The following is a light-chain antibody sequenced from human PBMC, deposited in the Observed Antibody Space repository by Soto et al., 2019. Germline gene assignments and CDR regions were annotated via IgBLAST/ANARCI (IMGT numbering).Light chain of an antibody. Sequence: QSALTQPASVSGSPGQSITISCSGTSSDVGGYNYVSWYQQYPGKAPKLMIYEVNNRPSGVSNRFSGTKSGSTAPLTISGLQAEDEAEYYCCLSPGSLTWLFGGGAKLTVL. V-gene: IGLV2-14*01. J-gene: IGLJ3*02. CDR2: EVN. CDR1: SSDVGGYNY. CDR3: CLSPGSLTWL.